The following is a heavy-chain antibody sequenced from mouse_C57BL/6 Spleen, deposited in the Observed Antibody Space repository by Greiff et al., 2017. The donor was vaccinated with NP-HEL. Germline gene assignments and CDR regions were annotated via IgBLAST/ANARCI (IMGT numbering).Heavy chain of an antibody. CDR2: IHPNSGST. CDR1: GYTFTSYW. CDR3: ARRGATIGGDYDV. V-gene: IGHV1-64*01. J-gene: IGHJ1*03. D-gene: IGHD2-14*01. Sequence: QVQLKQPGAELVKPGASVKLSCKASGYTFTSYWMHWVKQRPGPGLEWIGMIHPNSGSTNYNEKFKSKATLTVDKSSSTAYMQLSSLTSEDSAVYYCARRGATIGGDYDVWGTGTTVTVSS.